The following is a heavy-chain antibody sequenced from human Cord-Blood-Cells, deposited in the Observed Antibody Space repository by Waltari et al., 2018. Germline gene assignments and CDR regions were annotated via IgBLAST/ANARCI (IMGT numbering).Heavy chain of an antibody. D-gene: IGHD3-22*01. V-gene: IGHV1-8*03. CDR3: ARGHSSWIDY. J-gene: IGHJ4*02. CDR1: GVPLASYH. CDR2: MNPNSGNR. Sequence: QVQLVQSGAEVKKPVASVNVSCKASGVPLASYHINWVLQATGQGLEWMGWMNPNSGNRGYAQKCQGRVTITRNTSISTAYMELSSLRSEDTAVYYCARGHSSWIDYWGQGTLVTVSS.